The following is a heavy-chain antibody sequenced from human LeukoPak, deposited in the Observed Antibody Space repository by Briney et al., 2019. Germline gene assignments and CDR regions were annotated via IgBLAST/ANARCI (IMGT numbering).Heavy chain of an antibody. V-gene: IGHV3-7*01. CDR1: GFPFSSYW. D-gene: IGHD4-11*01. J-gene: IGHJ4*02. CDR2: IKQDGGEK. Sequence: GGSLRLSXAASGFPFSSYWMSWVRQAPGKGLEWVANIKQDGGEKYYVDSVKGRFTISRDNAKNSLYLQINSLRVEDTAVYYCAREDHSNYNYWGQGTLVTVSS. CDR3: AREDHSNYNY.